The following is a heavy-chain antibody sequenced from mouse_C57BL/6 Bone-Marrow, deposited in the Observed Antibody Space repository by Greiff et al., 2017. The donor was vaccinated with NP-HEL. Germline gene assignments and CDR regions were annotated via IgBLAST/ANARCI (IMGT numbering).Heavy chain of an antibody. V-gene: IGHV5-9*01. CDR1: GFTFSSYT. D-gene: IGHD2-4*01. CDR2: ISGGGGNT. CDR3: ARPPIYYDYSWFAY. J-gene: IGHJ3*01. Sequence: EVKVVESGGGLVKPGGSLKLSCAASGFTFSSYTMSWVRQTPEKRLEWVATISGGGGNTYYPDSVKGRFTISRDNAKNTLYLQMSSLRSEDTALYYCARPPIYYDYSWFAYWGQGTLVTVSA.